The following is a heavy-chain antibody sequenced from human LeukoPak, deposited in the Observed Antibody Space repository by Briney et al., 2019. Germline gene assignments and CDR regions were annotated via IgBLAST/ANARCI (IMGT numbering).Heavy chain of an antibody. CDR2: IWYDGSNK. D-gene: IGHD3-10*01. V-gene: IGHV3-33*01. J-gene: IGHJ5*02. CDR1: GFTFSSYG. CDR3: ARDQGFRLWFGELGS. Sequence: GGSLRLSCAASGFTFSSYGMHWVRQAPGKGLEWVAVIWYDGSNKYYADSVKGRFTISRDNSKNTLYLQMNSLRAEDTAVYYCARDQGFRLWFGELGSWGQGTLVTVSS.